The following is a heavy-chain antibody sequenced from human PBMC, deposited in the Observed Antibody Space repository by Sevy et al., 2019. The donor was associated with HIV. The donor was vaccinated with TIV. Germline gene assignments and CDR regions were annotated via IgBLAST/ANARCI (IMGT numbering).Heavy chain of an antibody. D-gene: IGHD3-10*01. CDR2: LYSGGST. CDR1: GFTVSSYY. CDR3: ARVTVRGFDY. Sequence: GGSLRLSCTASGFTVSSYYMSWVRQAPGKGLEWVSVLYSGGSTYYADSVKGRITISRDNSKNTLYLQMNSLRAEDTAVYYGARVTVRGFDYWGQGTLVTVSS. V-gene: IGHV3-53*01. J-gene: IGHJ4*02.